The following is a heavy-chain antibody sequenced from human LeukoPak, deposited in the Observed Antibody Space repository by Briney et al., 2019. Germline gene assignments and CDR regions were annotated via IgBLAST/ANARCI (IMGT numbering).Heavy chain of an antibody. Sequence: ASVKVSCKASGYTFTSYGLSWVRQAPGQGLEWMGWISAYNGNTNYAQNLQGRVTLTTDTPTSTAYMELRSLRSDDTAVYYCARDIVVVTAIGASDIWGQGTMVTVS. CDR3: ARDIVVVTAIGASDI. V-gene: IGHV1-18*01. J-gene: IGHJ3*02. D-gene: IGHD2-21*02. CDR1: GYTFTSYG. CDR2: ISAYNGNT.